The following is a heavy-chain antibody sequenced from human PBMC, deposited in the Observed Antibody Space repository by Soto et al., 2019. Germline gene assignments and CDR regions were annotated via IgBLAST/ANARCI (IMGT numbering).Heavy chain of an antibody. CDR1: GYSFISYW. V-gene: IGHV5-51*01. Sequence: GESLKISCKCSGYSFISYWIGWVRQIPGKGLEWMGIIYPGDSDTRYSPSFQGQVTISADKSISTAYLQWSSLKASDTAMYYCARVIFGVVITMDVWGQGTTVTVSS. J-gene: IGHJ6*02. CDR3: ARVIFGVVITMDV. D-gene: IGHD3-3*01. CDR2: IYPGDSDT.